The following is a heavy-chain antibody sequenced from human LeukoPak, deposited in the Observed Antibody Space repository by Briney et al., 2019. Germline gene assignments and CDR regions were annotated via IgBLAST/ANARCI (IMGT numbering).Heavy chain of an antibody. Sequence: PGGSLRLSCAASGFTFSTYAMGWVRQAPGKGLEWVSGISGRGSSTYYSDSVKGRFTISRDNSRNTLSLQMTSLRAEDTAVYYCAKSVVVITFRFDDWGQGALVTISS. D-gene: IGHD2-15*01. CDR3: AKSVVVITFRFDD. V-gene: IGHV3-23*01. CDR1: GFTFSTYA. J-gene: IGHJ4*02. CDR2: ISGRGSST.